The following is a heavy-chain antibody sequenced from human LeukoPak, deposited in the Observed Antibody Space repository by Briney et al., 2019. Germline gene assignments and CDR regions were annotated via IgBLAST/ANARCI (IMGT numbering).Heavy chain of an antibody. J-gene: IGHJ5*02. D-gene: IGHD1-26*01. V-gene: IGHV4-34*01. Sequence: PSETLSLTCAVYGGSFSGYYWSWIRQPPGKGLEWIGEINHSGSTNYNPSLKSRVTISVDTSKNQFSLKLSSVTAADTAVYYCARGLGRVIRSDNWFDPWGQGTLVTVSS. CDR2: INHSGST. CDR1: GGSFSGYY. CDR3: ARGLGRVIRSDNWFDP.